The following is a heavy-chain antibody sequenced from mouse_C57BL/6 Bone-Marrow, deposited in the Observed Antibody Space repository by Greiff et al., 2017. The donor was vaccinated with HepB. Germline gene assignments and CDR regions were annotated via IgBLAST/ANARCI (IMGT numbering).Heavy chain of an antibody. J-gene: IGHJ3*01. CDR3: ARDYSNFAY. CDR2: IDPSDSYT. Sequence: QVQLQQPGAELVMPGASVKLSCKASGYTFTSYWMHWVKQRPGQGLEWIGEIDPSDSYTNYNQKFKGKSTLTVDKSSSTAYMQLSSLTSEDSAVYYCARDYSNFAYWGQGTLVTVSA. D-gene: IGHD2-5*01. V-gene: IGHV1-69*01. CDR1: GYTFTSYW.